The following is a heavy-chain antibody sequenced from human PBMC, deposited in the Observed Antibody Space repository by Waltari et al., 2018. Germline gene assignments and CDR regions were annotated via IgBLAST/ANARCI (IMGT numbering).Heavy chain of an antibody. CDR3: ARDLGSGWTEGCFDY. CDR1: GYTFTGYY. Sequence: QVQLVQSGAEVKKPGASVKVSCKASGYTFTGYYMHWVRQAPGQGLEWMGWINPNSGGTNYAQKFQGRVTMTRDTSISTAYMELSRLRSDDTAVYYCARDLGSGWTEGCFDYWGQGTLVTVSS. D-gene: IGHD6-19*01. CDR2: INPNSGGT. V-gene: IGHV1-2*02. J-gene: IGHJ4*02.